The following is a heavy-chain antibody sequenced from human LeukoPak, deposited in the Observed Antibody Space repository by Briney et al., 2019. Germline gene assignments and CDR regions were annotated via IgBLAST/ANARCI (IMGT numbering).Heavy chain of an antibody. Sequence: GGSLRLSGAASGFTFSSHNMNWLRQAPGGGLEGISYITTGSSTIKYADSVKGRFTISRDNTKSSLYLQMNSLRAEDTAVYYCARDRGAVGGLLSYHFYYMDVWGKGTPVTVSS. D-gene: IGHD3-16*01. V-gene: IGHV3-48*01. CDR1: GFTFSSHN. CDR2: ITTGSSTI. CDR3: ARDRGAVGGLLSYHFYYMDV. J-gene: IGHJ6*03.